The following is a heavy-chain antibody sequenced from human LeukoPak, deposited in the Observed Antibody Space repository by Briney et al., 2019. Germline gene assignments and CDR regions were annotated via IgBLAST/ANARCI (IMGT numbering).Heavy chain of an antibody. CDR1: GFTFSDYY. Sequence: GGSLRLSCAASGFTFSDYYMSWIRQAPGKGLEWVSVIYSGGSTYYADSVKGRFTISRDNSKNTLYLQMNSLRAEDTAVYYCLVGATWFDYWGQGTLVTVSS. J-gene: IGHJ4*02. V-gene: IGHV3-66*02. D-gene: IGHD1-26*01. CDR3: LVGATWFDY. CDR2: IYSGGST.